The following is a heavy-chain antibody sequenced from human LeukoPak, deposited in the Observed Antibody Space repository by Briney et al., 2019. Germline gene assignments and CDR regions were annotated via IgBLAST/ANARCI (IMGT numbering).Heavy chain of an antibody. CDR1: GFTVSSNY. CDR2: ISGSGGST. J-gene: IGHJ4*02. V-gene: IGHV3-23*01. CDR3: AKGVAVVPAASYYFDY. D-gene: IGHD2-2*01. Sequence: GGSLRLSCAASGFTVSSNYMSWVRQAPGKGLEWVSAISGSGGSTYYADSVKGRFTISRDNSKNTLYLQMNSLRAEDTAVYYCAKGVAVVPAASYYFDYWGQGTLVTVSS.